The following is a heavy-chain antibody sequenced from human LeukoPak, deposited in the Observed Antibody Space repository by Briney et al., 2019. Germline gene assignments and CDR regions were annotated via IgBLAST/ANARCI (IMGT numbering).Heavy chain of an antibody. CDR2: IYTTGLA. CDR3: ARHGYTASHFFLDY. Sequence: SEPLSLTCTVSTGSINSYYWGWVRQPAGRGLEWIGRIYTTGLADYDPSLQSRVTMSVDTSQKQFSLNLRSVTAADTAIYFCARHGYTASHFFLDYWSQGTLVTVSS. D-gene: IGHD5-18*01. V-gene: IGHV4-4*07. CDR1: TGSINSYY. J-gene: IGHJ4*02.